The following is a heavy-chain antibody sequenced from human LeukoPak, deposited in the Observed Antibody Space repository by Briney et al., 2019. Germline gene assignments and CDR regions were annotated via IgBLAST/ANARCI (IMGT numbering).Heavy chain of an antibody. J-gene: IGHJ4*02. CDR2: IKSKAYGGTT. CDR3: TRGRRDGYKNAYYFDY. CDR1: GFTPGVSA. V-gene: IGHV3-49*04. Sequence: GGSLRLSRTASGFTPGVSAMNCVRHAPGKGLEWVGFIKSKAYGGTTEYAASVKGRFTISRDDSKSIAYLQMNSLKTEDTAVYYCTRGRRDGYKNAYYFDYWGQGTLVTVSS. D-gene: IGHD5-24*01.